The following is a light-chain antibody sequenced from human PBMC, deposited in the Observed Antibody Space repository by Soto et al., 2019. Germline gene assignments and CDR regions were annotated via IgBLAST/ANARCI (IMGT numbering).Light chain of an antibody. CDR2: GAS. V-gene: IGKV3-20*01. CDR1: QSVSSNY. J-gene: IGKJ1*01. CDR3: HQYGTSPRT. Sequence: EIVLTQSPGTLSLSPGERATLPCRASQSVSSNYLAWYQQKPGQAPRLLIYGASTRATGIPDRFSGSGSGTSFTLTVSRLEPEDFAVYYCHQYGTSPRTFGQGYKVDIK.